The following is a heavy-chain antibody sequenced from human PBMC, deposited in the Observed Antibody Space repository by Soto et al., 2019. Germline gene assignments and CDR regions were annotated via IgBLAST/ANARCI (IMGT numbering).Heavy chain of an antibody. CDR2: INHSGRT. Sequence: QVQLQQWGAGLLKPSETLSLSCAVYGGSFSGYYWSWIRQPPGKGLEWIGEINHSGRTNYNPSLTSRVTISVATAKTQFSLTLSSVTAAATAVYYCASGSYYVRRLDPWGQGTLVTVSS. CDR1: GGSFSGYY. V-gene: IGHV4-34*02. D-gene: IGHD3-10*02. CDR3: ASGSYYVRRLDP. J-gene: IGHJ5*02.